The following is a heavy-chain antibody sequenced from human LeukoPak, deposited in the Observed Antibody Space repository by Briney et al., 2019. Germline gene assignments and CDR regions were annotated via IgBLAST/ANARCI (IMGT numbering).Heavy chain of an antibody. Sequence: SETLSLTCAVSGYSISSGYYWGWIRQPPGKGLEWIGSIYHSGSTYYNPSLKSRVTISVDTSKNQFSLKLSSVTAADTAVYYCARGSRAAPRIVPSIAVAGKNAYFDYWGQGTLVTVSS. CDR3: ARGSRAAPRIVPSIAVAGKNAYFDY. V-gene: IGHV4-38-2*01. J-gene: IGHJ4*02. D-gene: IGHD6-19*01. CDR1: GYSISSGYY. CDR2: IYHSGST.